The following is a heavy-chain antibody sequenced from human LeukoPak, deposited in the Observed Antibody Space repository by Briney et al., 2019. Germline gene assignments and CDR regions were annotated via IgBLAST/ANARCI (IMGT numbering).Heavy chain of an antibody. Sequence: GASVKVSWKASGYTFTSYGISWVRQAPGQGLEWMGWINPNSGGPNYAQKFQGRVTMARDTSISTAYMELSRLRSDDTAVYYCARDTRIMITFGASSRNIKFDYWGQGTLVTVSS. CDR3: ARDTRIMITFGASSRNIKFDY. CDR2: INPNSGGP. J-gene: IGHJ4*02. D-gene: IGHD3-16*01. CDR1: GYTFTSYG. V-gene: IGHV1-2*02.